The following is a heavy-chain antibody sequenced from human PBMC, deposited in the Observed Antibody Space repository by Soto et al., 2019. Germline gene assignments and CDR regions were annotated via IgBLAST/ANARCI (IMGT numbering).Heavy chain of an antibody. CDR3: ATSRPPDPHGFDS. Sequence: GGSLRLSCAASGFTFSSYAMSWVRQAPGKGLEWVSAISGSGGSTYYADSVKGRFTISRDNSRNTLYLQMNSLRVEDTAMYYCATSRPPDPHGFDSWGQGTLVTVS. J-gene: IGHJ4*02. V-gene: IGHV3-23*01. CDR2: ISGSGGST. CDR1: GFTFSSYA.